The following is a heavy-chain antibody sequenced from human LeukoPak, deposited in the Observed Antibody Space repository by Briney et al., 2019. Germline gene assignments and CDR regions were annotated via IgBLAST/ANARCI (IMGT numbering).Heavy chain of an antibody. Sequence: PSETLSLTCTVSGGSVSSGSYYWSWIRQPPGKGLEWIVYIYYSGSTNYNPSLKSRVTISVDTSKNQFSLKLSSVTAADTAVYYCARVLEMATIDVASPATYYFDYWGQGTLVTVSS. V-gene: IGHV4-61*01. D-gene: IGHD5-24*01. CDR1: GGSVSSGSYY. J-gene: IGHJ4*02. CDR3: ARVLEMATIDVASPATYYFDY. CDR2: IYYSGST.